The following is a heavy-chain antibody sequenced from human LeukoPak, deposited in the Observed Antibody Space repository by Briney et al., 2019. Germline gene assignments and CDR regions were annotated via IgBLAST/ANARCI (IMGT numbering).Heavy chain of an antibody. CDR1: GYTFAGYY. CDR3: ARDRDYGNRYYFDY. CDR2: INPNSGGT. V-gene: IGHV1-2*02. D-gene: IGHD4-17*01. Sequence: ASVKVSCKASGYTFAGYYMHWVRQAPGQGLEWMGWINPNSGGTNYAQKFQGRVTMTRDTSISTAYMELSRLRSDDTAVYYCARDRDYGNRYYFDYWGQGTLVTVSS. J-gene: IGHJ4*02.